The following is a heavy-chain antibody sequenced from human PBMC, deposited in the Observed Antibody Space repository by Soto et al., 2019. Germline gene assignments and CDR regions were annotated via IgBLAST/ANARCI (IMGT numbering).Heavy chain of an antibody. CDR2: IHPNSGGT. CDR1: GYTLTEIS. V-gene: IGHV1-2*02. J-gene: IGHJ4*02. CDR3: ARGGALSTSWYWGDGLAS. Sequence: ASVKVSCKVSGYTLTEISMHWVRQAPGQGLEWMGWIHPNSGGTNYAQKFQGRVTMTRDTYISTGYMELSRLRSEDTAVYYCARGGALSTSWYWGDGLASWGQGTQVTVSS. D-gene: IGHD6-13*01.